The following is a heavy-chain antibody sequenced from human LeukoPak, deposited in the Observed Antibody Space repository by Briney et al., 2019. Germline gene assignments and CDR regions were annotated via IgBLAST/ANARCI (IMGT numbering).Heavy chain of an antibody. CDR3: ARDPCTGGVCLNWFDP. CDR2: ISAYNGNT. V-gene: IGHV1-18*01. J-gene: IGHJ5*02. CDR1: GYTFTSYG. Sequence: GASVKDSCKASGYTFTSYGISWVRQAPRQGLEWMGWISAYNGNTNYAQKLQGRVTMTTDTSTSTAYMELRSLRSDDTAVYYCARDPCTGGVCLNWFDPWGQGTLVTVSS. D-gene: IGHD2-8*02.